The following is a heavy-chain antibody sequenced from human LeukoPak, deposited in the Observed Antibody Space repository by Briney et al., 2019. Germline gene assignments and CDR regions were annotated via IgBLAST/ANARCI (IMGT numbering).Heavy chain of an antibody. CDR2: IYDGGFT. V-gene: IGHV3-66*01. CDR1: GFTVSSNY. D-gene: IGHD3-9*01. CDR3: ARVMGRLVRTWYFDL. J-gene: IGHJ2*01. Sequence: GGSLRLSCAASGFTVSSNYMAWVRQAPGKGLEWVSVIYDGGFTDYTDSVKGRFTISRDNSKSTLYLQMNTLRAEDTAVYYCARVMGRLVRTWYFDLWGRGTLVTVSS.